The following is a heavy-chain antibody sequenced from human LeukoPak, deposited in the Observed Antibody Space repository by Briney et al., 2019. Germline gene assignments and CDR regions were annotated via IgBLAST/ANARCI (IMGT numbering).Heavy chain of an antibody. Sequence: GGSLRLSCAASGFTFDDYAMHWVRQAPGKGLEWVSSISSSNSYSSYIYYADSVKGRFTISRDNAKNSLYLQMNSLRAEDTAVYYCARDFADYGDYNWYFDLWGRGTLVTVSS. CDR2: ISSSNSYSSYI. D-gene: IGHD4-17*01. V-gene: IGHV3-21*01. CDR3: ARDFADYGDYNWYFDL. CDR1: GFTFDDYA. J-gene: IGHJ2*01.